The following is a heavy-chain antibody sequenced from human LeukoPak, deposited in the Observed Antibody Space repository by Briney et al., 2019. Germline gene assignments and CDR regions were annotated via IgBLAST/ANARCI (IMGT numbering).Heavy chain of an antibody. CDR2: ISGSGGSR. J-gene: IGHJ4*02. Sequence: GGSLRLSCAASGFTFSSYAMSWVRQAPGKGLEWVSAISGSGGSRYYADSVKGRFTISRDNSKNTLYLQMNSLRAEDTAIYYCAKYSHDSSGSYDYWGQGTLVTVSS. D-gene: IGHD3-22*01. CDR1: GFTFSSYA. V-gene: IGHV3-23*01. CDR3: AKYSHDSSGSYDY.